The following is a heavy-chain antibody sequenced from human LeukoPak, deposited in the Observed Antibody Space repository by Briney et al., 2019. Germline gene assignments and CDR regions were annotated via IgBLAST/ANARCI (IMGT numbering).Heavy chain of an antibody. Sequence: ASVKVSCKASGYTFTGYYMHWVRQAPGQGLEWMGWINPNSGGPNYAQKFQGRVTMTRETSISTAYMELSRLGSDDTAVYYCARGVARESSHYYFDYWGQGTLVTVSS. J-gene: IGHJ4*02. CDR2: INPNSGGP. V-gene: IGHV1-2*02. D-gene: IGHD2-8*01. CDR3: ARGVARESSHYYFDY. CDR1: GYTFTGYY.